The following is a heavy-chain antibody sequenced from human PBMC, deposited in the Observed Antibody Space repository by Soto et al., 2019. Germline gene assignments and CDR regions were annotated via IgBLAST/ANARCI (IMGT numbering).Heavy chain of an antibody. Sequence: PGGSLRLSCAASGFTFSGSAMHWVRQASGKXLEWVGRIRSKANSYATAYAASVKGRFTISRDDSKNTAYLQMNSLKTEDTAVYYCTISSYYYDRSGQMVAFDIWGQGTMVTVSS. CDR1: GFTFSGSA. V-gene: IGHV3-73*01. J-gene: IGHJ3*02. CDR3: TISSYYYDRSGQMVAFDI. D-gene: IGHD3-22*01. CDR2: IRSKANSYAT.